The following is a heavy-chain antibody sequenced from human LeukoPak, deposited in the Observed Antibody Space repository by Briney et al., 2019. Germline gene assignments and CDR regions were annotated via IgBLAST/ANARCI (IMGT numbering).Heavy chain of an antibody. CDR3: ARQFTDYDFWSGYWGGYYFDY. D-gene: IGHD3-3*01. V-gene: IGHV4-38-2*01. CDR1: GYSSSSGYY. Sequence: SETLSLTCAVSGYSSSSGYYWGWVRQPPGKGLEWIGSVYHSGSTSYNPSLKSRVTISLDTTKNQFSLTLCSVPAPDTAVYYGARQFTDYDFWSGYWGGYYFDYWGQGTVVTVSS. CDR2: VYHSGST. J-gene: IGHJ4*02.